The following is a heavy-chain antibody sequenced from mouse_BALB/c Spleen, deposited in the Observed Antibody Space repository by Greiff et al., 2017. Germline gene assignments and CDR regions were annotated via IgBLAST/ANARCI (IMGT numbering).Heavy chain of an antibody. D-gene: IGHD2-10*01. CDR3: ARDLAYYGNSYFDV. CDR1: GYSITSGYY. CDR2: ISYDGSN. V-gene: IGHV3-6*02. J-gene: IGHJ1*01. Sequence: EVKLMESGPGLVKPSQSLSLTCSVTGYSITSGYYWNWIRQFPGNKLEWMGYISYDGSNNYNPSLKNRISITRDTSKNQFFLKLNSVTTEDTATYYCARDLAYYGNSYFDVWGAGTTVTVSS.